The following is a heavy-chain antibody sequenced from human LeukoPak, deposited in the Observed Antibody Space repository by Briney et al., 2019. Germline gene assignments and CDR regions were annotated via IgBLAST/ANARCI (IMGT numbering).Heavy chain of an antibody. D-gene: IGHD3-3*01. CDR2: ISSSSSYI. CDR3: ARDRLQYYDFWSPNDY. CDR1: GFTFSSYS. Sequence: GGSLRLSXAASGFTFSSYSMNWVRQAPGKGLEWVSSISSSSSYIYYADSVKGRFTISRDNDKNSLYLQMNSLRAEDTAVYYCARDRLQYYDFWSPNDYWGQGTLVTVSS. J-gene: IGHJ4*02. V-gene: IGHV3-21*01.